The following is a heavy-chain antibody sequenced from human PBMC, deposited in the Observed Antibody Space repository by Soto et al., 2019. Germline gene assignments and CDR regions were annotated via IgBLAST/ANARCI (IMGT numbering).Heavy chain of an antibody. D-gene: IGHD3-3*01. CDR1: GGSVSSGSYY. Sequence: SETLSLTCTVSGGSVSSGSYYWSWIRQPPGKGLEWIGYIYYSGSTNYNPSLKSRVTISVDTSKNQFSLKLSSVTAADTAVYYCARSAHYDFWSRYAAYWGQGTLVTVSS. CDR2: IYYSGST. J-gene: IGHJ4*02. CDR3: ARSAHYDFWSRYAAY. V-gene: IGHV4-61*01.